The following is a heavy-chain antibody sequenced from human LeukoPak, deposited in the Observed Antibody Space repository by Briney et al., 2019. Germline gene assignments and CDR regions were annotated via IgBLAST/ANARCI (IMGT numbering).Heavy chain of an antibody. CDR3: ARDFTMVRGVITPNWFDP. CDR2: IYYSGTT. J-gene: IGHJ5*02. V-gene: IGHV4-39*02. CDR1: GGSISSSNSY. Sequence: PSETLSLTCTVSGGSISSSNSYWGWIRQPPGKGLEWIGSIYYSGTTYYNPSLKSRVTISVDTSKIQFSLKLSSVTAADTAVYYCARDFTMVRGVITPNWFDPWGQGTLVTVSS. D-gene: IGHD3-10*01.